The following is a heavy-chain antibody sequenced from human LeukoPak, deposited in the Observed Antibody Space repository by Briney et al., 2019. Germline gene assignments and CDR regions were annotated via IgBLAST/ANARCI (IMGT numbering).Heavy chain of an antibody. Sequence: GGSLRLSCAASGFTFDDYAMHWVRQAPGKGLEWVSLISGDGGSTYYADPVKGRFTISRDNSKNSLYLQMNSLRTEDTALYYCAKDINYDILTGWTIDYWGQGTLVTVSS. CDR1: GFTFDDYA. D-gene: IGHD3-9*01. CDR2: ISGDGGST. CDR3: AKDINYDILTGWTIDY. V-gene: IGHV3-43*02. J-gene: IGHJ4*02.